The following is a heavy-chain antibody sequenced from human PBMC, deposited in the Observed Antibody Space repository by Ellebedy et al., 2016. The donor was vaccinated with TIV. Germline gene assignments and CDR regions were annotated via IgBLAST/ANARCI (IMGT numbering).Heavy chain of an antibody. CDR3: ASIFLPEGYYYYGMDV. V-gene: IGHV3-48*02. J-gene: IGHJ6*02. CDR2: ISSSSSTI. CDR1: GFTFSSYS. Sequence: GESLKISCAASGFTFSSYSMNWVRQAPGKGLEWVSYISSSSSTIYYADSVKGRFTISRDNAKNSLYLQMNSLRDEDTAVYYCASIFLPEGYYYYGMDVWGQGTTVTVSS. D-gene: IGHD1-14*01.